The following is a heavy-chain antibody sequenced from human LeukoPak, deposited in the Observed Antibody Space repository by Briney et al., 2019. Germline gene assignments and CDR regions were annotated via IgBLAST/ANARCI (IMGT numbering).Heavy chain of an antibody. CDR2: IWYDGSNK. V-gene: IGHV3-33*01. CDR3: AREGREQLDGAFDY. Sequence: GGSLRLSCAASGFTFSSYGMHWVRQAPGKGLEWVAVIWYDGSNKYYADSVKGRFTISRDNSKNTLYLQMNSLRAEDTAVYYCAREGREQLDGAFDYRGQGTLVTVSS. D-gene: IGHD6-6*01. J-gene: IGHJ4*02. CDR1: GFTFSSYG.